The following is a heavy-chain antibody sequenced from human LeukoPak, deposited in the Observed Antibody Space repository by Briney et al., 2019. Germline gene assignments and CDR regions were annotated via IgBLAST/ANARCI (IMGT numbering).Heavy chain of an antibody. CDR3: AELGITMIGGV. Sequence: PGGSLRLSCAASGFTFRSYEINWVRQAPGKGLEWISYIGSSGGTIYYADSVKGRFTVSRDNAKNSLYLQMNSLRDEDTAVYYCAELGITMIGGVWGKGTTVTISS. J-gene: IGHJ6*04. CDR1: GFTFRSYE. V-gene: IGHV3-48*03. CDR2: IGSSGGTI. D-gene: IGHD3-10*02.